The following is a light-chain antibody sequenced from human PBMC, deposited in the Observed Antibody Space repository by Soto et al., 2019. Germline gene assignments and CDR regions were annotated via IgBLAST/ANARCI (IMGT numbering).Light chain of an antibody. CDR3: QQYGRTPYT. Sequence: EIVLTQSPGTLSLSPGERATLSCRASRSVSTSYLAWYQHKPGQAPRLLIYGASSRATGIPVRFSGGGSGTDFTLTISRLEPEDLAVYYCQQYGRTPYTFGQGTKLEIK. J-gene: IGKJ2*01. V-gene: IGKV3-20*01. CDR2: GAS. CDR1: RSVSTSY.